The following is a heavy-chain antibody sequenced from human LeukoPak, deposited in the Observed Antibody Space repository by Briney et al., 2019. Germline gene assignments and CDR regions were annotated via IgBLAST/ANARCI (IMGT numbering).Heavy chain of an antibody. J-gene: IGHJ6*03. Sequence: PSETLSLTCAVYGGSFRDYSWTWIRQPPGKGLEWIGEINESGGTNYNPSLTSRVIMSVDTSKSQISLKVSSVTAADTAVYYCARVAYRYSINDWSRTGLGAYPTKYYYYMDVWGKGTTVTVSS. CDR3: ARVAYRYSINDWSRTGLGAYPTKYYYYMDV. CDR2: INESGGT. V-gene: IGHV4-34*01. D-gene: IGHD2-8*01. CDR1: GGSFRDYS.